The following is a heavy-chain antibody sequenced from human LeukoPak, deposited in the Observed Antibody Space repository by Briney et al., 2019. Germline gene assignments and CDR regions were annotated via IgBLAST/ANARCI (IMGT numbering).Heavy chain of an antibody. CDR3: ARRVQKLVATSWFDP. CDR2: INPKNGDT. D-gene: IGHD5-12*01. V-gene: IGHV1-2*02. Sequence: ASVRVSCKASGYTFDDEYIHWVRQAPGLGLEWMGWINPKNGDTNYAQKFQGRVTMTRDTSISTAYMELRRLKSDDSAVYYCARRVQKLVATSWFDPWGQGTLVTVSS. J-gene: IGHJ5*02. CDR1: GYTFDDEY.